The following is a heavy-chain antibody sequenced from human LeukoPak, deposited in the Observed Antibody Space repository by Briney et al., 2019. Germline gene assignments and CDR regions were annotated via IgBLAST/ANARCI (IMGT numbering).Heavy chain of an antibody. CDR2: FDPEDGET. J-gene: IGHJ5*02. D-gene: IGHD2-21*01. CDR3: ARGFVITTGGETGGWFDP. Sequence: GASVKVSCKVSGSTLTDLSIHWVRQAPGEGLEWMGGFDPEDGETIYAQKFQGRVTMTRDTSTSTVYMELSSLRSEDTAVYYCARGFVITTGGETGGWFDPWGQGTLVTVSS. CDR1: GSTLTDLS. V-gene: IGHV1-24*01.